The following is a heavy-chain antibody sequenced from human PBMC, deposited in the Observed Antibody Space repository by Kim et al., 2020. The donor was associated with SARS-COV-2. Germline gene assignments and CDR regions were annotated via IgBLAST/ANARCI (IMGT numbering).Heavy chain of an antibody. V-gene: IGHV3-21*01. Sequence: GGSLRLSCAVSGFTFSSYGMNWVRQAPGKGLEWVSSISTSSNYIYYTDSVKGRFTTSRDNAKDSLYLQMNSLKAEDTAVYYCARVRVPSSSWFEGDWDYWGQGTLVTVSS. D-gene: IGHD6-13*01. CDR1: GFTFSSYG. J-gene: IGHJ4*02. CDR3: ARVRVPSSSWFEGDWDY. CDR2: ISTSSNYI.